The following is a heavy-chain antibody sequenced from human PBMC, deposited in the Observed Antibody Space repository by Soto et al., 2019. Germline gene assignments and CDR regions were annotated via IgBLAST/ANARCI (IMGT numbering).Heavy chain of an antibody. CDR3: AKDKVHYGDYYFDY. V-gene: IGHV3-23*01. D-gene: IGHD4-17*01. Sequence: GGSLRLSCAASGFTFSSYAMSWVRQAPGKGLEWVSAISGSGGSTYYADSVKGRFTISRDNSRNTLYLQMNSLRAEDTAVYYCAKDKVHYGDYYFDYWGQGTLVTVSS. CDR1: GFTFSSYA. J-gene: IGHJ4*02. CDR2: ISGSGGST.